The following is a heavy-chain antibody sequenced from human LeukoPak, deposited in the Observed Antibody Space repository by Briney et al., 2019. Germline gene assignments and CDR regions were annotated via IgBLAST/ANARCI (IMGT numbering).Heavy chain of an antibody. Sequence: GGSLRLSCAASGFTVSSNYMSWVRQAPGKGLEWVSVIYSGGSTYYADSVKGRFTISRGNSKNTLYLQMNSLRAEDTAVYYCARANIVGAKPGYYYYYGMDVWGQGTTVTVSS. CDR3: ARANIVGAKPGYYYYYGMDV. CDR1: GFTVSSNY. J-gene: IGHJ6*02. CDR2: IYSGGST. V-gene: IGHV3-66*01. D-gene: IGHD1-26*01.